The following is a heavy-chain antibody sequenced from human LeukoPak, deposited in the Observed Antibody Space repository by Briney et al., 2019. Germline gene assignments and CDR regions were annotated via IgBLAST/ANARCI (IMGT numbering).Heavy chain of an antibody. CDR1: GDRVSSNSVS. J-gene: IGHJ5*02. V-gene: IGHV6-1*01. Sequence: SQTLSLTCAISGDRVSSNSVSWTWVRLSPSRGLEWLGRTQYRSKWNSDYAVSVKGRITINADTSKNQFSLQLDSVTPEDTAVYYCTRDGTWRLDLWGQGTLVTVSS. CDR2: TQYRSKWNS. D-gene: IGHD1-1*01. CDR3: TRDGTWRLDL.